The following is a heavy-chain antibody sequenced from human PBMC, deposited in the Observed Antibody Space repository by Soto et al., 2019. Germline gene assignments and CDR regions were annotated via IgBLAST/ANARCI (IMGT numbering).Heavy chain of an antibody. V-gene: IGHV1-3*01. J-gene: IGHJ4*02. CDR2: INAGNGYT. Sequence: QVQLVQSGAEGKKPGASVKVSCETSGYTFANYAMHWVRQAPGQTLEWMGWINAGNGYTKYSQKFQGRVTITRDTAASIAYMELSSLRSEDTAVYYGARAKIITPLDYWGQGTLVPVSS. CDR3: ARAKIITPLDY. CDR1: GYTFANYA. D-gene: IGHD3-10*01.